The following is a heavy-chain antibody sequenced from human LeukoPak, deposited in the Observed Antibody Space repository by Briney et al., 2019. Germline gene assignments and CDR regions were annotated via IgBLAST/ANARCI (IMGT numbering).Heavy chain of an antibody. CDR3: ASLLWFGEFRGSFDY. J-gene: IGHJ4*01. D-gene: IGHD3-10*01. CDR2: INYSGRT. CDR1: GGSISSYY. Sequence: SETLSLTCTVPGGSISSYYWSWSRQPPGKGREWNGYINYSGRTNYNPSLKSRVNISVETTKNQFSLKLSSVTAADTAVYYCASLLWFGEFRGSFDYWGQGTLVTVSS. V-gene: IGHV4-59*01.